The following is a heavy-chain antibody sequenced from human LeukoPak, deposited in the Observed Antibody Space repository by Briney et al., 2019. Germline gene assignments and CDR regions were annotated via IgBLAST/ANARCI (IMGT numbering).Heavy chain of an antibody. Sequence: GRSLRLSCAASGYTFSSYGMLWVRESPGEGLEGVAVISYDGSNKYYADSVKGRFTISRDNSKNTLYLQMNSLRAEDTAVYYCAKDHSPYDYDFWSGYLPSLYYYYGMDVWGQGTTVTVSS. CDR1: GYTFSSYG. D-gene: IGHD3-3*01. V-gene: IGHV3-30*18. CDR2: ISYDGSNK. J-gene: IGHJ6*02. CDR3: AKDHSPYDYDFWSGYLPSLYYYYGMDV.